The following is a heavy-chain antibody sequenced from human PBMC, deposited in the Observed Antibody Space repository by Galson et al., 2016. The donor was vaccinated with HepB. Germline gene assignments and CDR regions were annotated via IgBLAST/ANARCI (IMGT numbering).Heavy chain of an antibody. CDR1: GYTFTAHA. V-gene: IGHV1-3*04. CDR3: VRDQAYYYYGMDV. J-gene: IGHJ6*02. Sequence: SVKVSCKASGYTFTAHAVHWVRQAPGQRLEWMGWINTGNGNTKYSQKFQGRVTITRDTFATTAYIELSSVRSEDTAVYYCVRDQAYYYYGMDVWGQGTTVTVSS. CDR2: INTGNGNT.